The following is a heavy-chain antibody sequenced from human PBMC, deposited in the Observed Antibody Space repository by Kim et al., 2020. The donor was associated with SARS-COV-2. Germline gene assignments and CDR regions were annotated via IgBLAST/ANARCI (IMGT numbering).Heavy chain of an antibody. Sequence: SETLSLTCTVSGGPISSYYWSWIRQPPGKGLEWIGYIYYSGSTNYNPSLKSRVTISVDTSKNQFSLKLSSVTAADTAVYYCARAPRITMVRGVITWIDA. V-gene: IGHV4-59*01. D-gene: IGHD3-10*01. CDR2: IYYSGST. CDR1: GGPISSYY. J-gene: IGHJ3*01. CDR3: ARAPRITMVRGVITWIDA.